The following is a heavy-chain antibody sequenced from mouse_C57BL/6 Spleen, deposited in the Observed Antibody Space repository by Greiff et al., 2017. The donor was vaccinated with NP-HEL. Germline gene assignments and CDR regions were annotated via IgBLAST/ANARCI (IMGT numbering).Heavy chain of an antibody. J-gene: IGHJ4*01. CDR2: INPSNGGT. D-gene: IGHD1-1*01. Sequence: VQLQQPGTELVKPGASVKLSCKASGYTFPSYWMHWVKQRPGKGLAWIGNINPSNGGTNYNEKFKSKATLTVDKSSSTAYMQLSSLTSEDSAVYYCARSEYYPYAMDYWGQGTSGTVSS. V-gene: IGHV1-53*01. CDR3: ARSEYYPYAMDY. CDR1: GYTFPSYW.